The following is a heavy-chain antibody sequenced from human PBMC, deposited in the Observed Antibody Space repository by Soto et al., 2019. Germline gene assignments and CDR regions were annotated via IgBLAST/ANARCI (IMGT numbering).Heavy chain of an antibody. CDR1: GFTFSSSW. J-gene: IGHJ4*02. Sequence: GESLKISCAASGFTFSSSWMDWVRQAPGKGLEWVANISPDGSERHYVDSVKGRFSISRDNAKNSLYLQLSSLTAEDSALYYCSVSLNSWGQGTRVTVSS. CDR3: SVSLNS. V-gene: IGHV3-7*01. CDR2: ISPDGSER.